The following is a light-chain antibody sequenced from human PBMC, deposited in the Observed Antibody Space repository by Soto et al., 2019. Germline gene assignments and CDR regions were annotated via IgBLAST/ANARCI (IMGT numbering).Light chain of an antibody. Sequence: DIVLTQSPGTLSLSPGERAALSCRASQTVRSNFLAWYQQKPGQAPRLLIYDISSRAAGIPDRFSGSGSGTDFTLTITRLEPEDSAVYYCQQYSTSRKTFGQGTKVEIK. CDR1: QTVRSNF. V-gene: IGKV3-20*01. CDR2: DIS. J-gene: IGKJ1*01. CDR3: QQYSTSRKT.